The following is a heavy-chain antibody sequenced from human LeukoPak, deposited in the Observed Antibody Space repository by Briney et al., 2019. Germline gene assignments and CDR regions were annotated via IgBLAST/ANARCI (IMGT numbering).Heavy chain of an antibody. J-gene: IGHJ4*02. CDR3: ARQYSNYFDY. CDR2: IYSRGNT. CDR1: GGSISSDS. D-gene: IGHD4-11*01. V-gene: IGHV4-59*01. Sequence: PETLSLTCTVSGGSISSDSWSWIRQPPGEGLEWIGYIYSRGNTDYNPSLKSRVSISVDTSTNQVSLKLNSVTAADTAIYYCARQYSNYFDYWGQATPATVSS.